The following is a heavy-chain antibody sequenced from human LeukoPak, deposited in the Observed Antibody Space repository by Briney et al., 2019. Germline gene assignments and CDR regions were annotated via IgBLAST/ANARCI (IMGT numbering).Heavy chain of an antibody. CDR3: ARVNSGVAGLDY. V-gene: IGHV1-8*03. J-gene: IGHJ4*02. D-gene: IGHD6-19*01. CDR2: MNPNSGNT. CDR1: GYTFTSYD. Sequence: GASVKVSCKASGYTFTSYDINWVRQATGQGLEWMGWMNPNSGNTGYAQKFQGRVTITRNTSISTAYMEPSSLRSEDTAVYYCARVNSGVAGLDYWGQGTLVTVSS.